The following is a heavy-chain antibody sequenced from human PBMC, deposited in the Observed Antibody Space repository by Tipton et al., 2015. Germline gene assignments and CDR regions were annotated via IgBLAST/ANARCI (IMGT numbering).Heavy chain of an antibody. CDR3: ARASIIQGYYHDSSRYYLFNS. Sequence: TLSLTCTVSGGSFSDYYWSWIRQPPGKGLECIGYIYYTGSTHYNPSLKSRVTISVDTSKSQFFLKLSSVTAADTAVYYCARASIIQGYYHDSSRYYLFNSWGQGTLVTVSS. D-gene: IGHD3-22*01. J-gene: IGHJ1*01. CDR2: IYYTGST. CDR1: GGSFSDYY. V-gene: IGHV4-59*01.